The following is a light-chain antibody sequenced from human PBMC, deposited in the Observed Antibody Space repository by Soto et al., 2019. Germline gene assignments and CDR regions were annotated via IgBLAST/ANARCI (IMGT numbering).Light chain of an antibody. CDR3: RQTLSTPIT. Sequence: DIQMTQSPSSLSAFVGDSVTITCRASQTIGKNLNWYQQTPGRAPKLLISGASTLRTGVPATFRGSGSGTDYTLSIDNLQPQDVATQYCRQTLSTPITFGQGTRLEI. CDR1: QTIGKN. J-gene: IGKJ5*01. CDR2: GAS. V-gene: IGKV1-39*01.